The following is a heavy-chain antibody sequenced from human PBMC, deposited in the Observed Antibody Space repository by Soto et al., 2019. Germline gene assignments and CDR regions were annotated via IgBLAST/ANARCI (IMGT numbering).Heavy chain of an antibody. D-gene: IGHD2-15*01. CDR1: GGSISSYY. V-gene: IGHV4-4*07. CDR3: ARNYCNGGKCFSAYWFDP. Sequence: SETLSLTCTVSGGSISSYYWSWIRQPAGKGLEWIGRIYTSGSTNYNPSLKSRVTMSVDTSKNQFSLKLSSVTAADTAVYYCARNYCNGGKCFSAYWFDPLGQGTLVTVSS. J-gene: IGHJ5*02. CDR2: IYTSGST.